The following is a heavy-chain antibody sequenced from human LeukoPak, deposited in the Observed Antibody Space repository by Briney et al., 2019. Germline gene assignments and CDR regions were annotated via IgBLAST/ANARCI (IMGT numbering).Heavy chain of an antibody. V-gene: IGHV3-7*02. D-gene: IGHD4/OR15-4a*01. CDR3: ARVFGAGYSDY. Sequence: GGSLRLSCAASESTFSSYWLSWVRQAPGKGQEWVSSIKKDSSEKYYVDSVKGRVTISRENANNTLYLQMNSLRAEDTAVYYCARVFGAGYSDYWGQGTLVTVSS. CDR1: ESTFSSYW. J-gene: IGHJ4*02. CDR2: IKKDSSEK.